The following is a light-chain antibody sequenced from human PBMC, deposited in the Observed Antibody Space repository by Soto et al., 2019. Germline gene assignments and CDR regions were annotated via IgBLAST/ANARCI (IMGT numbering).Light chain of an antibody. CDR3: QQYGSSPWT. CDR2: GAT. Sequence: EIVLTQSPGTLSLSPGERATLSCRDSQSVTNSYIAWYQQRPGQAPRLLIYGATSRATGIPDRFTGSGSGTEFTLTITRLEPEDFAVYSCQQYGSSPWTFGQGTKVEIK. V-gene: IGKV3-20*01. J-gene: IGKJ1*01. CDR1: QSVTNSY.